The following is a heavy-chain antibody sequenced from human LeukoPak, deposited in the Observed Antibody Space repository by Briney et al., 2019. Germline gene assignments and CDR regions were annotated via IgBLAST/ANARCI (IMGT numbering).Heavy chain of an antibody. CDR2: INHSGST. CDR1: GGSFSGYY. D-gene: IGHD6-6*01. V-gene: IGHV4-34*01. CDR3: ARGSSDWYFDL. J-gene: IGHJ2*01. Sequence: SETLSLTCAVYGGSFSGYYWSWIRQPPGKGLEWIGEINHSGSTNYNPSLKSRVTISVDTSKIQFSLKLCSVTAADTAVYYCARGSSDWYFDLWGRGTLVTVSS.